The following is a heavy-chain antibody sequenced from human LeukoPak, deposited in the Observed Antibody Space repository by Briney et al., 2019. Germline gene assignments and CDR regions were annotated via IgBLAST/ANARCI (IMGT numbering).Heavy chain of an antibody. CDR2: IGGSGSTT. V-gene: IGHV3-23*01. CDR1: GLTFGNYG. Sequence: GGSLRLSCVASGLTFGNYGMNWVRQAPGEGLEWVSSIGGSGSTTYSADYVRGRFTISRDNSKNSMYLQMSSLRAEDTAIYYCAEVESSYCRIWGQGTLVTVSS. J-gene: IGHJ4*02. CDR3: AEVESSYCRI. D-gene: IGHD3-10*01.